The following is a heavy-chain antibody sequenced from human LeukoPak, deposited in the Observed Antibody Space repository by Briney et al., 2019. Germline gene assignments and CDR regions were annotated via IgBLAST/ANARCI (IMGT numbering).Heavy chain of an antibody. D-gene: IGHD1-1*01. CDR2: ISGSGGST. Sequence: PGGSLRLSCAASGVTFSTYAMSWVRQAPGKGLEWVSAISGSGGSTYYADSVKGRFTISRDNSKNTLYLQINSLRAEDTAVYYCAKDRSGPTGSFGYWGQGTLVTVSS. J-gene: IGHJ4*02. V-gene: IGHV3-23*01. CDR3: AKDRSGPTGSFGY. CDR1: GVTFSTYA.